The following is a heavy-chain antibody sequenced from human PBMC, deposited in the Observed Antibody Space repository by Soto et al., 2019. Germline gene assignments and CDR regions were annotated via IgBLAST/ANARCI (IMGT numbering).Heavy chain of an antibody. J-gene: IGHJ6*02. CDR2: INHSGST. CDR3: ARMGIVATIWTRRYYYYYGMDV. D-gene: IGHD5-12*01. Sequence: SETLSLTCAVYGGSFSGYYWSWIRQPPGKGLEWIGEINHSGSTNYNPSLKSRVTISVDTSKNQFSLKLSSVTAADTAVYYCARMGIVATIWTRRYYYYYGMDVWGQGTTVTVSS. CDR1: GGSFSGYY. V-gene: IGHV4-34*01.